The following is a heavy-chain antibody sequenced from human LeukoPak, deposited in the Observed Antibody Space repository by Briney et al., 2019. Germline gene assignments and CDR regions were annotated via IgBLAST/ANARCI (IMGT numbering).Heavy chain of an antibody. Sequence: ASVKVSRKASGGTFSSYAISWVRQAPGQGLEWMGWINPHIGGTNYAQKFQGRVTVTWDTSISTVYMELSSLRSDDTAVYFCARAPYYDNGEDYFDYWGQGTLVTVSS. CDR2: INPHIGGT. CDR1: GGTFSSYA. D-gene: IGHD3-9*01. CDR3: ARAPYYDNGEDYFDY. J-gene: IGHJ4*02. V-gene: IGHV1-2*02.